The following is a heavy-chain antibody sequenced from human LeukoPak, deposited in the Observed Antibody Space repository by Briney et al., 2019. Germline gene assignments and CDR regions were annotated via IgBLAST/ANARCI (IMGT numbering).Heavy chain of an antibody. CDR3: ARGPKDSSSWYRRPYYFDY. CDR2: INHSGST. J-gene: IGHJ4*02. D-gene: IGHD6-13*01. CDR1: GGSISSYY. Sequence: SETLSLTCTVSGGSISSYYWSWIRQPPGKGLEWIGEINHSGSTNYNPSLKSRVTISVDTSKNQFSLKLSSVTAADTAVYYCARGPKDSSSWYRRPYYFDYWGQGTLVTVSS. V-gene: IGHV4-34*01.